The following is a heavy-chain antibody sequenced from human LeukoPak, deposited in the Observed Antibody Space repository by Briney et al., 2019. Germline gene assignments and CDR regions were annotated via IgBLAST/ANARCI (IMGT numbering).Heavy chain of an antibody. CDR1: GFTFSSYS. D-gene: IGHD6-13*01. J-gene: IGHJ4*02. Sequence: GGSLRLSCAASGFTFSSYSMNWVRQAPGKGLEWVSYISSSSSTIYYADSVKGRFTISRDNAKNSLYLQMNSLRAEDTAVYYCARDSIAAAGPDDYWGQGTLVTVSS. V-gene: IGHV3-48*01. CDR3: ARDSIAAAGPDDY. CDR2: ISSSSSTI.